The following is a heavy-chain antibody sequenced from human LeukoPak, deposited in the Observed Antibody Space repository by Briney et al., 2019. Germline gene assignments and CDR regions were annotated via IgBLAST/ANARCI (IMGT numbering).Heavy chain of an antibody. CDR1: GCTFSSYS. V-gene: IGHV3-21*01. CDR2: ISGSSSYI. J-gene: IGHJ6*03. Sequence: GGSLRLSCVASGCTFSSYSMNWVRQARGKGREWVSSISGSSSYIYYADSVKGRFTISRDNDKNSLYLQMNSLRAEDTAVYYCASARRDYMDVWGKGTTVTVSS. CDR3: ASARRDYMDV.